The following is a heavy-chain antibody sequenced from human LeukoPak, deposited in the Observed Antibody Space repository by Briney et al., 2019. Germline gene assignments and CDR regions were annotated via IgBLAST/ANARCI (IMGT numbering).Heavy chain of an antibody. D-gene: IGHD1-26*01. CDR3: ARDNTGIVGATVYRFDP. J-gene: IGHJ5*02. Sequence: ASVKVSCKASGGIFSSYAISWVRQAPGQGLEWMGGIIPIFGTANYAQKFQGRVTITTDESTSTAYMELSSLRSEDTAVYYCARDNTGIVGATVYRFDPWGQGTLVTVSS. V-gene: IGHV1-69*05. CDR1: GGIFSSYA. CDR2: IIPIFGTA.